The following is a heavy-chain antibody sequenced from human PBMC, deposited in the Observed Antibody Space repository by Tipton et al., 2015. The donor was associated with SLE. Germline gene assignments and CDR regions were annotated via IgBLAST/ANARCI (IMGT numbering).Heavy chain of an antibody. CDR2: ISSDGRNK. Sequence: SLRLSCAASGFTFSSYAMHWVRQAPGKGLEWVAVISSDGRNKYYADSVKGRFTISRDNSKNTLDLQMNSLRAEDTGVYYCAREKRGSPVAGFDKWGPAPMVPVSP. CDR1: GFTFSSYA. CDR3: AREKRGSPVAGFDK. D-gene: IGHD1-26*01. V-gene: IGHV3-30*04. J-gene: IGHJ3*02.